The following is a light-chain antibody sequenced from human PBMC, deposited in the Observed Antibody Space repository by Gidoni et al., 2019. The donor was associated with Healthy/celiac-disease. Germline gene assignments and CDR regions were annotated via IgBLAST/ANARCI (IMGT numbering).Light chain of an antibody. CDR1: SSDVGGYNY. CDR2: EVS. V-gene: IGLV2-14*01. J-gene: IGLJ2*01. CDR3: SSYTSSSTPV. Sequence: QSALTQPASVSGSPGQSITISCTGTSSDVGGYNYVSWYQQHPGKAPKLMIYEVSNRPSGVPGRFSGSKSGNTASLTISGLQAEDEADYYCSSYTSSSTPVFGGGTKLTVL.